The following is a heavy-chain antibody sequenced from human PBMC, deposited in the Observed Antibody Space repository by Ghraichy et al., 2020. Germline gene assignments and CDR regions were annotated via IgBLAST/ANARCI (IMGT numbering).Heavy chain of an antibody. Sequence: ASVKVSCKASGYTFTSYYMYWVRQAPGQGLEWMGIINPSGGSTSYAQKFQGRVTMTRDTSTNTVYMELSSLRSEDTAVYYCARDPERGAVDYWGQGTLVTVSS. CDR3: ARDPERGAVDY. J-gene: IGHJ4*02. CDR1: GYTFTSYY. CDR2: INPSGGST. V-gene: IGHV1-46*01. D-gene: IGHD3-16*01.